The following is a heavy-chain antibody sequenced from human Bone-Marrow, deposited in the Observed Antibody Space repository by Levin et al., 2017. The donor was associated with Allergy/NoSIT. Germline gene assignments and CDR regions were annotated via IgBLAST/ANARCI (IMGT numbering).Heavy chain of an antibody. V-gene: IGHV4-30-4*01. Sequence: ASETLSLTCTVSGGSISSGDDYCSWIRQPPGKGLEWIGYIYYSGSTYYNPSLKSRVTISVDTSNNQFSLRLSFVTATDTAVYYCARCTGGTCYTGLDYWGQGTLVTVSS. CDR1: GGSISSGDDY. J-gene: IGHJ4*02. D-gene: IGHD2-15*01. CDR2: IYYSGST. CDR3: ARCTGGTCYTGLDY.